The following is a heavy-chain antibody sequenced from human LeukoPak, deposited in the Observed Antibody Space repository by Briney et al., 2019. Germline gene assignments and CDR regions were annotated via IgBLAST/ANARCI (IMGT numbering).Heavy chain of an antibody. J-gene: IGHJ2*01. Sequence: SGTLSLTCMFSGGSTSSYLWSCGRQPPGKGLEWRGYIYYMGGTNHNPPLKCRVTIPVDKSKNQSSRKLNSGTPAARAVYSCARQRKGGVQFFDLWGRGTPVTVSS. CDR2: IYYMGGT. V-gene: IGHV4-59*08. CDR1: GGSTSSYL. D-gene: IGHD1-26*01. CDR3: ARQRKGGVQFFDL.